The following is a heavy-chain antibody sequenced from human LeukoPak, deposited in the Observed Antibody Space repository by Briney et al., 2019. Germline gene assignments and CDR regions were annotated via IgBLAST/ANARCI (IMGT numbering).Heavy chain of an antibody. Sequence: GGSLRPSCAASGFTFSTYAMSWVRQAPGKGLEWVSAISGGGDRTFYADSVEGRFTVSRDNSKNTLYPQMNSLRPEDTAEYYCARYCVTTNCDVSSHYGMDVWGQGTTVTVSS. CDR2: ISGGGDRT. CDR1: GFTFSTYA. D-gene: IGHD2-2*01. J-gene: IGHJ6*02. CDR3: ARYCVTTNCDVSSHYGMDV. V-gene: IGHV3-23*01.